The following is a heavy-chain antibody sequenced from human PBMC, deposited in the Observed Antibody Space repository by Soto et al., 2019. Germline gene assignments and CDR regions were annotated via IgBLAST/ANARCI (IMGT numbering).Heavy chain of an antibody. CDR2: ISHTRST. V-gene: IGHV4-4*09. Sequence: SETLSLTCTVYGGSISSYDWSWIRQPPGKGLEWIGYISHTRSTYYTPSLKSRVAISVDMSKNQFSLELTSVTAADTAVYYCARALNAKRGIQLWNWGQGTRVTVSS. J-gene: IGHJ4*02. CDR1: GGSISSYD. CDR3: ARALNAKRGIQLWN. D-gene: IGHD5-18*01.